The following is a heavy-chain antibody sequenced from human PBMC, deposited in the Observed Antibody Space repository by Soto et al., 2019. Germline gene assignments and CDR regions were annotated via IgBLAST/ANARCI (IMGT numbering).Heavy chain of an antibody. Sequence: EVQLLESGGGVVQPGGSLRLSCSVSGFTLSSNSMSWVRQAPGKGLEWVSTFTASGNTYYADSVKGRFTISRDTSRNTVVLQMNSLTAEDTAIYYCARLTASWGQGTLVTVSS. J-gene: IGHJ5*02. V-gene: IGHV3-23*01. D-gene: IGHD2-21*02. CDR3: ARLTAS. CDR2: FTASGNT. CDR1: GFTLSSNS.